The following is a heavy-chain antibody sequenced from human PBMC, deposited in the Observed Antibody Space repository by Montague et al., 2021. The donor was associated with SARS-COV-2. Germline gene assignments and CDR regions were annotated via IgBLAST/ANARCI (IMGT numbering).Heavy chain of an antibody. Sequence: VKPTQTLTLTCSFSGFSLRTSGVGVGWIRQPPGKALEWLAVIYWDDVKRYSPSLKSRLTITKDTSKNQVVLTMTNMDPVDTATYYCVHSYADYLFDYWGQGTLVSVSS. D-gene: IGHD4-17*01. V-gene: IGHV2-5*02. J-gene: IGHJ4*02. CDR2: IYWDDVK. CDR1: GFSLRTSGVG. CDR3: VHSYADYLFDY.